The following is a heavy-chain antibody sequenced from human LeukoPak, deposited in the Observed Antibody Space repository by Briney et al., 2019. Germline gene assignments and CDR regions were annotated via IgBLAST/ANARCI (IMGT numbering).Heavy chain of an antibody. CDR1: GGSFSGYY. V-gene: IGHV4-34*01. CDR3: ARGASIVGATNLRYFDY. D-gene: IGHD1-26*01. Sequence: SETLSLTCAVYGGSFSGYYWSWIRQPPGKGLEWIGEINHSGSTNYNPSLESRVTISVDTSKNQFSLKLSSVTAADTAVYYCARGASIVGATNLRYFDYWGRGTLVTVSS. CDR2: INHSGST. J-gene: IGHJ4*02.